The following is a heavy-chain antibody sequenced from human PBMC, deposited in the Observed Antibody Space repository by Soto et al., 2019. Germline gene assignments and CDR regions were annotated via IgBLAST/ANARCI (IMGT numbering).Heavy chain of an antibody. J-gene: IGHJ4*02. CDR1: GGSISSGGYY. CDR2: IYYSGST. CDR3: ARRVEGPAAMLFDY. D-gene: IGHD2-2*01. V-gene: IGHV4-31*03. Sequence: QVQLQESGPGLVKPSQTLSLTCTVSGGSISSGGYYWSWIRQHPGKGLEWIGYIYYSGSTYYNPSLKSRVTISVDTSKNQFTLKLSSVTAADTAVYDGARRVEGPAAMLFDYWGQGTLVTVSS.